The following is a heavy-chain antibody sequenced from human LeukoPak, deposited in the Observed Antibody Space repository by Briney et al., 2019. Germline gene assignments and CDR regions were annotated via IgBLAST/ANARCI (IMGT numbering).Heavy chain of an antibody. D-gene: IGHD2-15*01. Sequence: SETPSLTCIVSGGSISSYYWSWIRQPPGRGLEWIGYIYYSGSTTYNPSLKSRVTISVDTSKNQFSLKLSSVTAADTAVYYCARIGYCSGGACYSFRKEQFWGQGTLVTVSS. CDR2: IYYSGST. CDR1: GGSISSYY. J-gene: IGHJ4*02. V-gene: IGHV4-59*08. CDR3: ARIGYCSGGACYSFRKEQF.